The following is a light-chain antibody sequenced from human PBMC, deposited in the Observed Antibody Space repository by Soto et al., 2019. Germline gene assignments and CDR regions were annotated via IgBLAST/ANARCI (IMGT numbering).Light chain of an antibody. J-gene: IGKJ5*01. CDR1: QSVSSD. CDR3: QQRSDWFT. CDR2: GAS. V-gene: IGKV3-11*01. Sequence: EIGMTQSPATLSVSPGERATLSCRASQSVSSDLAWYHQKPGQAPRLLIYGASTRATGIPARFSGSGSGTDFTLTISSLEPEDFGLYYCQQRSDWFTFGQGTRLEIK.